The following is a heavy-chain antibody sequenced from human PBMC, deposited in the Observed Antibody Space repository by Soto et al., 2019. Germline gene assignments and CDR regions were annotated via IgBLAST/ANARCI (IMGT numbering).Heavy chain of an antibody. Sequence: PSETLSLTCAVYGGSFSGYYWSWIRQPPGKGLEWIGEINHSGSTNYNPSLKSRVTISVDTSKNQFSLKLSSVTAADTAVYYCARGRRTGIAVAARKFDYWGQGTLVTVSS. V-gene: IGHV4-34*01. J-gene: IGHJ4*02. CDR3: ARGRRTGIAVAARKFDY. D-gene: IGHD6-19*01. CDR1: GGSFSGYY. CDR2: INHSGST.